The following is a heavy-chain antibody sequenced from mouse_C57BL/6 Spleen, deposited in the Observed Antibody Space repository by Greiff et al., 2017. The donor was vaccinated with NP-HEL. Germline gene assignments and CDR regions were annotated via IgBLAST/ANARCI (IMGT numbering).Heavy chain of an antibody. J-gene: IGHJ1*03. D-gene: IGHD1-1*01. V-gene: IGHV1-55*01. Sequence: VKLQQPGAELVKPGASVKMSCKASGYTFTSYWITWVKQRPGQGLEWIGDIYPGSGSTNYNEKFKSKATLTVDTSSSTAYMQLSSLTSEDSAVYYCARYYGSSYWYFDVWGTGTTVTVSS. CDR3: ARYYGSSYWYFDV. CDR1: GYTFTSYW. CDR2: IYPGSGST.